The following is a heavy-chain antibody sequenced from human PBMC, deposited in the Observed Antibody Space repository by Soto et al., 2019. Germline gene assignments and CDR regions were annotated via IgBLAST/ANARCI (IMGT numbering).Heavy chain of an antibody. D-gene: IGHD3-10*01. J-gene: IGHJ5*02. V-gene: IGHV4-59*01. CDR2: IYYSGST. CDR3: ARASGGEDNWFDP. Sequence: SETLSPTCTVSGGSISSYYWSWIRQPPGKGLEWIGYIYYSGSTNYNPSLKSRVTISVDTSKNQFSLKLSSVTAADTAVYYCARASGGEDNWFDPWGQGTLVTVSS. CDR1: GGSISSYY.